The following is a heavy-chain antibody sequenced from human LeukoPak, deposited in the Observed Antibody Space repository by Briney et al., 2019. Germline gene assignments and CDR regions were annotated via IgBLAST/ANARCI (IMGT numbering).Heavy chain of an antibody. J-gene: IGHJ4*01. CDR1: GFTFNSYA. V-gene: IGHV3-23*01. CDR2: LSGSGITT. D-gene: IGHD6-19*01. Sequence: GGSLRLSCGASGFTFNSYAVSWVRQAPGKGLGWVSTLSGSGITTYYADSVKGRFTISRDNSKNTLYLQMNSLRAEDTAVYYCAKGIYSSGWRNFDYWGHGTLVTVSS. CDR3: AKGIYSSGWRNFDY.